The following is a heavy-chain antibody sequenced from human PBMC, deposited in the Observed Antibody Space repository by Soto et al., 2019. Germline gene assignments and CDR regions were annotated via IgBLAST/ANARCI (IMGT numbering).Heavy chain of an antibody. Sequence: RGESLKISCKGSGYTFTNYWIGWVRQMPGKGPEWMGIIYPGDSDTKYNPSFQGQVTISADESITTTYLQWSSLKASDTAIYYCAASIFYYGMDVWGQGTTVTVSS. CDR3: AASIFYYGMDV. V-gene: IGHV5-51*01. CDR1: GYTFTNYW. J-gene: IGHJ6*02. CDR2: IYPGDSDT.